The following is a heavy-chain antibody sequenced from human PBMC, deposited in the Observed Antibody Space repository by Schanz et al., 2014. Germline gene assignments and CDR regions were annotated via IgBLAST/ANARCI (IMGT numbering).Heavy chain of an antibody. CDR2: ISSSSSTR. CDR3: ARGGFGEVSYFDY. J-gene: IGHJ4*02. Sequence: EVQLVESGGGWVQPGGSLRLSCAASGFTFSDYSMNWVRQAPGKGPEWVSYISSSSSTRYYADSVKGRFTISRDNSKNTLYLQMNSLRPEDTAVYYCARGGFGEVSYFDYWGQGTLVTVSS. CDR1: GFTFSDYS. V-gene: IGHV3-48*01. D-gene: IGHD3-10*01.